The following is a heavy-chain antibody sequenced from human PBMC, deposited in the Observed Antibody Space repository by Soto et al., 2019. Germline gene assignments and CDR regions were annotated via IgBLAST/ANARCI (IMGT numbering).Heavy chain of an antibody. CDR1: GFTFSSYA. J-gene: IGHJ6*02. CDR3: ARDWYNWNDGSYYGMDV. D-gene: IGHD1-20*01. V-gene: IGHV3-30-3*01. Sequence: LRLSCAASGFTFSSYAMHWVRQAPGKGLEWVAVISYDGSNKYYADSVKGRFTISRDNSKNTLYLQMNSLRAEDTAVYYCARDWYNWNDGSYYGMDVWGQGTTVTVSS. CDR2: ISYDGSNK.